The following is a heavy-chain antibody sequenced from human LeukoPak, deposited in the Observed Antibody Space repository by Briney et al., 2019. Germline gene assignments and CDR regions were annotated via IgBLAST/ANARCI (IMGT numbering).Heavy chain of an antibody. D-gene: IGHD3-3*01. Sequence: GASVKVSCKASGYTFTSYGISWVRQAPGQGLEWMGWMNPNSGNTGYAQKFQGRVTMTRNTSISTAYMELSSLRSEDTAVYYCARGEKGFWSGYYTTTNYYYYGMDVWGQGTTVTVSS. V-gene: IGHV1-8*02. CDR2: MNPNSGNT. CDR3: ARGEKGFWSGYYTTTNYYYYGMDV. J-gene: IGHJ6*02. CDR1: GYTFTSYG.